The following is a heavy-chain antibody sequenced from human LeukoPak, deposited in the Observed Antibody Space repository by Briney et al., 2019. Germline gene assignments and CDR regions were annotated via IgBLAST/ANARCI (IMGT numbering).Heavy chain of an antibody. D-gene: IGHD3-10*01. Sequence: SETLSLTCTVSGGSISSYYWSWIRQPAGKVLEWVGRIYTSGSTNYNPSLKSRVTMSVDTSKNQFSLKPSSVTAADTAVYYCASSITMVRGVIISGDWFDPWGQGTLVTVSS. CDR2: IYTSGST. CDR1: GGSISSYY. CDR3: ASSITMVRGVIISGDWFDP. J-gene: IGHJ5*02. V-gene: IGHV4-4*07.